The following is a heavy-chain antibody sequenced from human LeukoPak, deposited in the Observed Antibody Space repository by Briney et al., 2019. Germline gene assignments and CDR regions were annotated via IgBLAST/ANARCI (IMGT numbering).Heavy chain of an antibody. D-gene: IGHD5-24*01. CDR1: GGTFSSYA. J-gene: IGHJ4*02. Sequence: ASVKVSCKASGGTFSSYAISWVRQAPGQGLEWMGGIIPIFGTANYAQKFQGRVTITADESTSTAYMELSSLRSEDTAVYYCAREIEIGRVFDYWGQGTLVTVSS. V-gene: IGHV1-69*13. CDR2: IIPIFGTA. CDR3: AREIEIGRVFDY.